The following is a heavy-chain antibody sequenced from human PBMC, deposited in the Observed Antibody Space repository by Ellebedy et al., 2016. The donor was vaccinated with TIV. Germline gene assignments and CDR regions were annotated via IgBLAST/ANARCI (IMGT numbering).Heavy chain of an antibody. V-gene: IGHV3-7*01. CDR1: GFRFSSYW. Sequence: GGSLRLSXAASGFRFSSYWMSWVRQAPGKGLEWVANINQDGSEKYYVDSVKGRFTISRDNANNSLYLQMNSLRPDDTAMYYCAKRFWSGRDDPFDIWGPGT. CDR3: AKRFWSGRDDPFDI. D-gene: IGHD3-3*02. CDR2: INQDGSEK. J-gene: IGHJ3*02.